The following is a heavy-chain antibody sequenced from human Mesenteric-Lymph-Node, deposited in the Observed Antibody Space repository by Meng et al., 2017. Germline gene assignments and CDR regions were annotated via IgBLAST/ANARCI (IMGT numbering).Heavy chain of an antibody. V-gene: IGHV1-69*04. CDR1: GGTFSSYA. CDR3: ARGYSYGSGYWVY. CDR2: IIPILGIA. J-gene: IGHJ4*02. Sequence: SVKVSCKASGGTFSSYAISWVRQAPGQGLEWMGRIIPILGIANYAQKFQGRVTITADKSTSTAYMELSSLRSEDTAVYYCARGYSYGSGYWVYWGQGTLVTVSS. D-gene: IGHD3-22*01.